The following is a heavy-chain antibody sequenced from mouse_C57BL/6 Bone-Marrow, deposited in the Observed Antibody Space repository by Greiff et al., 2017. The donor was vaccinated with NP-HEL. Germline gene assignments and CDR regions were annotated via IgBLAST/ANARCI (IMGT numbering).Heavy chain of an antibody. J-gene: IGHJ4*01. CDR1: GFNIKDYY. V-gene: IGHV14-2*01. CDR3: ARDEGYAMDY. CDR2: IDPEDGET. Sequence: EVQLQQSGAELVKPGASVKLSCTASGFNIKDYYMHWVKQRTEQGLEWIGRIDPEDGETKYAPNFQGKATIPADTSSNTAYLQLSSLTSEDTAVYYCARDEGYAMDYWGQGTSITVSS.